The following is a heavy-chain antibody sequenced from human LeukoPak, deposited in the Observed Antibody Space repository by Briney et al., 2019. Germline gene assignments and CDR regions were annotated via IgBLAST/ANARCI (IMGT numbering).Heavy chain of an antibody. Sequence: PSETLSLTCAVYGGSFSGYYWSWIRQPPGKGLEWIGEINHSGSTYYNPSLKSRVTISVDRSENQFSLKLSSVTAADTAVYYCARAPGYYDFWSGSPSPYYFDYWGQGTLVTVSS. CDR1: GGSFSGYY. D-gene: IGHD3-3*01. J-gene: IGHJ4*02. V-gene: IGHV4-34*01. CDR2: INHSGST. CDR3: ARAPGYYDFWSGSPSPYYFDY.